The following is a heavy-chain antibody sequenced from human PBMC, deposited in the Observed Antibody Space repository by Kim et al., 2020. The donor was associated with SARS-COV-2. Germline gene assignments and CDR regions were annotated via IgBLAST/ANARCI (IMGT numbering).Heavy chain of an antibody. CDR1: GGSFSGYY. D-gene: IGHD3-10*01. V-gene: IGHV4-34*01. Sequence: SETLSLTCAVYGGSFSGYYWSWIRQPPGKGLEWIGEINHSGSTNYNPSLKSRVTISVDTSKNQFSLKLSSVTAADTAVYYCARGSRAGSYLSLYYYYYGMDVWGQGTTVTVSS. CDR2: INHSGST. J-gene: IGHJ6*02. CDR3: ARGSRAGSYLSLYYYYYGMDV.